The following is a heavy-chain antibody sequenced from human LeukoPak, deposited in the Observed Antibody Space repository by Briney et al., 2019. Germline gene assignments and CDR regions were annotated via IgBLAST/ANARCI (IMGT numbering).Heavy chain of an antibody. CDR3: ARGIAAAGYLDY. CDR2: ISGGGGST. Sequence: PGGSLRLSCAASGFTFTSYSMNWVRQAPGKGLEWVSTISGGGGSTYYADSVKGRFTISRDNSKNTLYLQMNSLRAEDTAVYYCARGIAAAGYLDYWGQGTLVTVSS. J-gene: IGHJ4*02. CDR1: GFTFTSYS. V-gene: IGHV3-23*01. D-gene: IGHD6-13*01.